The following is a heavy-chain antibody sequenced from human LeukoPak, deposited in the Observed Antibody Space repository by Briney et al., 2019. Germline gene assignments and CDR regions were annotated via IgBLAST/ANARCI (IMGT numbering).Heavy chain of an antibody. CDR3: ATSMGGGNIDY. Sequence: RPGGSLRLSCAASGFTFSSYAMSWVRQAPGKGLEWVSAISGSGSSTYYADSVKGRFTISRDNSKNTLYLQMNSLRAEDTAVYYCATSMGGGNIDYWGQGALVTVSS. J-gene: IGHJ4*02. CDR1: GFTFSSYA. CDR2: ISGSGSST. D-gene: IGHD3-16*01. V-gene: IGHV3-23*01.